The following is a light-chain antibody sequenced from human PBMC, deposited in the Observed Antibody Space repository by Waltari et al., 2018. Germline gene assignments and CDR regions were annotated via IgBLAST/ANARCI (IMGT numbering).Light chain of an antibody. Sequence: EIILTQSPGTLSLSPGERATLSCRARQSVGRSLCWSQQKHGQAPRLLIYDASTRATGIPDRFSGGGSGTDFSLTISRLEPEDFAVYYCQMYVRLPVTFGQGTKVEI. V-gene: IGKV3-20*01. CDR2: DAS. CDR1: QSVGRS. J-gene: IGKJ1*01. CDR3: QMYVRLPVT.